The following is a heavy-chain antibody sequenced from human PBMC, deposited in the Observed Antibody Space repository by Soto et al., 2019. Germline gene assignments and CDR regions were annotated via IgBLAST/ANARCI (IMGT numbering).Heavy chain of an antibody. J-gene: IGHJ4*02. D-gene: IGHD4-17*01. CDR1: GFTFSSYS. CDR3: AREVTMVTTLGDFDY. Sequence: EVQLVESGGGLVQPGGSLRLSCAASGFTFSSYSMNWVRHAPGMGLEWVSYISSSTSTIYYADSVKGRFTISRDNAKNSLYLQTNSLKAEDTAVYYCAREVTMVTTLGDFDYWGQGTLVTVSS. CDR2: ISSSTSTI. V-gene: IGHV3-48*01.